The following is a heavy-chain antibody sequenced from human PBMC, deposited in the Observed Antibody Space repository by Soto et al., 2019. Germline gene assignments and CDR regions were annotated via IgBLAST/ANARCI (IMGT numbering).Heavy chain of an antibody. CDR1: GFTFSSYA. CDR3: AKDRQQDGSLLAAAGEHVFDY. Sequence: EVQLLESGGGLVQPGGSLRLSCAASGFTFSSYAMSWVRQAPGKGLEWVSAISGSGGSTYYADSVKGRFTISRDNSKNTLYLQMSSLGAEDTAVYYCAKDRQQDGSLLAAAGEHVFDYWGQGTLVTVSS. J-gene: IGHJ4*02. V-gene: IGHV3-23*01. D-gene: IGHD6-13*01. CDR2: ISGSGGST.